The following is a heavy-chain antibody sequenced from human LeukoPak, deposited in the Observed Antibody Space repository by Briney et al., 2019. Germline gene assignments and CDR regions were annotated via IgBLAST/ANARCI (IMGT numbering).Heavy chain of an antibody. CDR1: GGSISSSSYY. CDR3: ARRGYCSSTSCYGFDY. J-gene: IGHJ4*02. Sequence: SETLSLTCTVSGGSISSSSYYWSWIRQPPGKGLEWIGEINHSGSTNYNPSLKSRVTISVDTSKNQFSLKLSSVTAADTAVYYCARRGYCSSTSCYGFDYWGQGTLVTVSS. D-gene: IGHD2-2*01. V-gene: IGHV4-39*07. CDR2: INHSGST.